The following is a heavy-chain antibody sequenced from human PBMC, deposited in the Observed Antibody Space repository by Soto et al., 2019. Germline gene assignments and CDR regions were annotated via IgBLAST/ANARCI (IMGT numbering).Heavy chain of an antibody. CDR2: VSAHNGNP. D-gene: IGHD3-9*01. J-gene: IGHJ4*02. CDR1: GYTFTSYG. CDR3: ARALTPTDY. Sequence: QVQLVQSGAEVKKPGASVKVSCKASGYTFTSYGITWVRQAPGRGLEWMAWVSAHNGNPIYAQTLQGRVTMTTDTSTSTAYMELRSLRSDDTAVYYCARALTPTDYWGQGTLVTVSS. V-gene: IGHV1-18*01.